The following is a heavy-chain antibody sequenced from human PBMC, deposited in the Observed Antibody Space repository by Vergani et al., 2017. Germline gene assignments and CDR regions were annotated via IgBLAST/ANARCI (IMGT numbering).Heavy chain of an antibody. CDR1: GGSISRGGYY. CDR3: ARVTTVVTPYWYFDL. D-gene: IGHD4-23*01. Sequence: QVQLQESGPGLVKPSQTLFLTCTVSGGSISRGGYYLSWIRQPPGKGLGWIGYIYYSGSTYYNPSLKSRVTISVDTSKNQFSLKLSSVPAADPAVYFCARVTTVVTPYWYFDLWGRGTLVTVSS. CDR2: IYYSGST. J-gene: IGHJ2*01. V-gene: IGHV4-31*03.